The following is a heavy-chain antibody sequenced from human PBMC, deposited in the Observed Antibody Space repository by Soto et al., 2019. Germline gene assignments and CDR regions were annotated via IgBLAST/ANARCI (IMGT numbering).Heavy chain of an antibody. CDR1: GFTFSSYG. Sequence: QVQLVESGGGVVQPGRSLRLSCAASGFTFSSYGMHWVRQAPGKGLEWVAVIWYDGSNKYYADSVKGRFTISRDNSKNTLYLQMNSLRADDTAVYYCARDRYSSAWYDLVYWGQGTQVTVSS. D-gene: IGHD6-19*01. V-gene: IGHV3-33*01. CDR2: IWYDGSNK. CDR3: ARDRYSSAWYDLVY. J-gene: IGHJ4*02.